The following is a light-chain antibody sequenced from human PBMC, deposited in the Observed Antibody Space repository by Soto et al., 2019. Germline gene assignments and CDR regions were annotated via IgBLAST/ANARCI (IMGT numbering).Light chain of an antibody. CDR2: DVI. V-gene: IGLV2-14*03. CDR3: SSYSDTSTFVV. CDR1: SSDIGTYNY. J-gene: IGLJ2*01. Sequence: QSALTQPASVSDSPGQSSTISCTGNSSDIGTYNYVSWYQQHPGRAPKLMIYDVINRPSGVSNRFSGSKSGNTASLTISGLQAEDEADYYCSSYSDTSTFVVFGGGTKVTVL.